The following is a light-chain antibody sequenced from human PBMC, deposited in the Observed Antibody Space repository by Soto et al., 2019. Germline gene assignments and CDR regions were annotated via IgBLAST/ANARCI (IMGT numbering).Light chain of an antibody. Sequence: EIVLTQSPGTLSLSPGERATLSCRASQSVSISYLAWYQQKPGQAPRLLIYGASSRATGVPDRFSGSGYGTDFTLTISRLEPEDFAVYYCQQYGSSPPTFGQGTKVDI. V-gene: IGKV3-20*01. CDR2: GAS. CDR1: QSVSISY. CDR3: QQYGSSPPT. J-gene: IGKJ1*01.